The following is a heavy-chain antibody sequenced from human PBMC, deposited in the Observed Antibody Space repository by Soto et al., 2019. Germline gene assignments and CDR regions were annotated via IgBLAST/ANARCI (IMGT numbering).Heavy chain of an antibody. CDR1: GGSISSSSYY. D-gene: IGHD1-7*01. CDR3: ARLRTGTTFDY. CDR2: IYYSGST. V-gene: IGHV4-39*01. Sequence: SETLSLTCTVSGGSISSSSYYWGWIRQHPGKGLEWIGSIYYSGSTYYNPSLKSRVTISVDTSKNQFSLKLSSVTAADTAVYYCARLRTGTTFDYWGQGTLVTVSS. J-gene: IGHJ4*02.